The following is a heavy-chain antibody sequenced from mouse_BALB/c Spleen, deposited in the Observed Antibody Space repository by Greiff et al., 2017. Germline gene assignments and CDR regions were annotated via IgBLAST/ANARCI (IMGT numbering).Heavy chain of an antibody. CDR1: GYTFTDYA. V-gene: IGHV1S137*01. CDR3: ARGGSPWFAY. J-gene: IGHJ3*01. CDR2: ISTYYGDA. Sequence: LVESGAELVRPGVSVKISCKGSGYTFTDYAMHWVKQSHAKSLEWIGVISTYYGDASYNQKFKGKATMTVDKSSSTAYMELARLTSEDSAIYYCARGGSPWFAYWGQGTLVTVSA.